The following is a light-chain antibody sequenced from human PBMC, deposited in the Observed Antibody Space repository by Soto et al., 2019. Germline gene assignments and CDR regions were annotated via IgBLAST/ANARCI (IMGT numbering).Light chain of an antibody. V-gene: IGLV1-40*01. CDR3: QAYDNRLSVVL. CDR2: GNS. CDR1: SSNIGADYD. J-gene: IGLJ2*01. Sequence: QSVLTQPPSVSGAPGQRVTISCTGSSSNIGADYDVHWNQQLPGTAPKLLISGNSNRPSGVPDRFSGSKSGSSASLAITGLQAEDEADYYCQAYDNRLSVVLFGGGTKLTVL.